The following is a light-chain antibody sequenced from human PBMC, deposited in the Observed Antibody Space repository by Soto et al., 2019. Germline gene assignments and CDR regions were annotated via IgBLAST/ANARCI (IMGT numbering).Light chain of an antibody. CDR3: SSFKSSSTRV. CDR1: SSDVGGYNY. CDR2: EVT. Sequence: QSALTQPASVSGSPGQSITISCTGTSSDVGGYNYVSWYQQHPGKAPKLIIYEVTSRPSGISDRFSGSKSDSTASLTIAGLQSEDEAEYYCSSFKSSSTRVFGTGTKVTVL. J-gene: IGLJ1*01. V-gene: IGLV2-14*03.